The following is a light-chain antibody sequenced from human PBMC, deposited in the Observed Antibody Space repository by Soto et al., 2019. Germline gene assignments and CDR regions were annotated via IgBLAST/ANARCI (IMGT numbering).Light chain of an antibody. CDR1: SSDVGGYNY. V-gene: IGLV2-14*01. Sequence: QSALTQPASVSGSPGQSITISCTGTSSDVGGYNYVSWYQQHPGKAPKLMIYEVSNRPSGVSNRFSGSKSGSTASLTISRLQGEDEAHYYCSSYTAISSLDIVFGGGTKLTVL. J-gene: IGLJ2*01. CDR2: EVS. CDR3: SSYTAISSLDIV.